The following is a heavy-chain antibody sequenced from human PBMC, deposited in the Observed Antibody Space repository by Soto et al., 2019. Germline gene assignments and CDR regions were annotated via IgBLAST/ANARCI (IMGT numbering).Heavy chain of an antibody. J-gene: IGHJ4*02. CDR1: GGTFSSYT. CDR2: IIPILGIA. CDR3: AREYCSSTSCPLDY. Sequence: QVQLVQSGAEVKKPGSSVKVSCKASGGTFSSYTISWVRQAPGQGLEWMGRIIPILGIANYAQKFQGRVTITADKSTSTDYMELSSLRSEDTAVYYCAREYCSSTSCPLDYWGQGTLVTVSS. V-gene: IGHV1-69*08. D-gene: IGHD2-2*01.